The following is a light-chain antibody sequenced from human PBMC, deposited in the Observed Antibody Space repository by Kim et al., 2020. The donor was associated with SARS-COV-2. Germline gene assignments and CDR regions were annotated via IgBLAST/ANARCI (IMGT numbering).Light chain of an antibody. Sequence: EIVLTQSPGTLSLSPGERATLSCRASQYVSSNYLAWFQQKPGQAPSLLIYDASSRAPGIQDRFTGSGSGTDFTLTISRLEPEDFAVYYCQQYAAAPDNFGQGTRLEI. CDR1: QYVSSNY. CDR2: DAS. CDR3: QQYAAAPDN. J-gene: IGKJ2*01. V-gene: IGKV3-20*01.